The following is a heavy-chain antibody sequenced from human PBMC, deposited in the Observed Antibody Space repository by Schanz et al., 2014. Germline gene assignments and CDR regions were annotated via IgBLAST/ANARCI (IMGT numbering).Heavy chain of an antibody. V-gene: IGHV3-48*01. Sequence: EVQLVESGGGLVQPGGSLRLSCAASGFTFSSNSMSWVRQAPGKGLEWVSYISTTGSTIYYADSVRGRFTISRDNAKNSLYLQMNSLRAEDTAVYYCARVKGGFDYWGQGTLVTVSS. CDR1: GFTFSSNS. CDR3: ARVKGGFDY. J-gene: IGHJ4*02. D-gene: IGHD3-16*01. CDR2: ISTTGSTI.